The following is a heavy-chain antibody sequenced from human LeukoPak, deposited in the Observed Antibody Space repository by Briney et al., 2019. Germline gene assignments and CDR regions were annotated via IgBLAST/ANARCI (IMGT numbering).Heavy chain of an antibody. CDR1: GFTFSSYA. J-gene: IGHJ4*02. V-gene: IGHV3-23*01. CDR3: AKDRPDYYGSNGHYYKLNGDC. Sequence: GGSLRLSCAASGFTFSSYAMSWVRQAPGKGLEWVSSITSSGAATYYADSVKGRFTISGDNSDNTLYLQMNSLRAEDTAVYYCAKDRPDYYGSNGHYYKLNGDCWGQGTLVTVSS. D-gene: IGHD3-22*01. CDR2: ITSSGAAT.